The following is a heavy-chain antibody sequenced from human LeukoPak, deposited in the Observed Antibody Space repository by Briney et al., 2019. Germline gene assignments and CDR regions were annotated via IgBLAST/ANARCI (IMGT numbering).Heavy chain of an antibody. V-gene: IGHV4-4*07. D-gene: IGHD2-2*01. J-gene: IGHJ5*02. CDR2: IYTSGST. Sequence: SETLSLTCTVSGGSISSYYWSWIRQPAGKGLEWIGRIYTSGSTNYNPSLKSRVTMSVDTSKNQFSLKLSSVTSADTAVYYCARVPEIYVVVPAAPGPNWFDPWGQGTLVTVSS. CDR3: ARVPEIYVVVPAAPGPNWFDP. CDR1: GGSISSYY.